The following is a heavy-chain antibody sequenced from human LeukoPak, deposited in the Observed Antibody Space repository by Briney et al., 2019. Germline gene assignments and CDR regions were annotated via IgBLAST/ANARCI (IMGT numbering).Heavy chain of an antibody. CDR2: INPNSGGT. Sequence: ASVKVSCKASGYTFTGYYMHWVRQAPGQGLEWMGWINPNSGGTNYAQKFQGRVTITRNTSISTAYMELSSLRSEDTAVYYCARVDYDSSGYYFFDYWGQGTLVTVSS. V-gene: IGHV1-2*02. J-gene: IGHJ4*02. D-gene: IGHD3-22*01. CDR3: ARVDYDSSGYYFFDY. CDR1: GYTFTGYY.